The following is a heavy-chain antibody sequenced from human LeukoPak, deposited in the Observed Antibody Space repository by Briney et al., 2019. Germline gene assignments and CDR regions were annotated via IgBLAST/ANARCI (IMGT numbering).Heavy chain of an antibody. CDR3: ASTYYYGSGSYK. CDR2: IYTSGST. D-gene: IGHD3-10*01. CDR1: GGSISSGSYY. J-gene: IGHJ4*02. V-gene: IGHV4-61*02. Sequence: SETLSLTCTVSGGSISSGSYYWSWIRQPAGKGLEWIGRIYTSGSTNYNPSLKSRVTISVDTSKNQFSLKLSSVTAADTAVYCCASTYYYGSGSYKWGQGTLVTVSS.